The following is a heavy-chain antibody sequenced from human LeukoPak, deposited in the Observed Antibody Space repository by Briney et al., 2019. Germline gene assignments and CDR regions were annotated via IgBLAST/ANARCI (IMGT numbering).Heavy chain of an antibody. D-gene: IGHD1-14*01. V-gene: IGHV4-61*02. Sequence: SETLSLTCTVSGGSLSSGSDYWSWIRQSAGKGLEWIGRIYASGSTNYNPSLKSRVTISVDTSKNQFSLNLASVTAADTAVYYCAKNGQTGFSFDPWGQGTLVTVSS. CDR3: AKNGQTGFSFDP. CDR2: IYASGST. J-gene: IGHJ5*02. CDR1: GGSLSSGSDY.